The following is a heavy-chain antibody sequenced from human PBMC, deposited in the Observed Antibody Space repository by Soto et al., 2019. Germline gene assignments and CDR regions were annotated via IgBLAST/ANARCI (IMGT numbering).Heavy chain of an antibody. Sequence: SVKVSCKASGGTFSSYTISWVRQAPGQGLEWMGRIIPILGIANYAQKFQGRVTITADKSTRTAYMELRSLRSEDTAVYYCATTLGNYYYYYYMDVWGKGTTVTVSS. CDR3: ATTLGNYYYYYYMDV. V-gene: IGHV1-69*02. CDR1: GGTFSSYT. J-gene: IGHJ6*03. CDR2: IIPILGIA. D-gene: IGHD3-10*01.